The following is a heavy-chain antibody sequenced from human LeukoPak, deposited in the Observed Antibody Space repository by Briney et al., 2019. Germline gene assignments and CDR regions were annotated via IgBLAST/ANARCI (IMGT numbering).Heavy chain of an antibody. J-gene: IGHJ4*02. Sequence: GSLRLSCVASGFTFSTYGMTWVRQAPGKGLEWVSSISGNDEGTYYADSVKGRFTISRDNPKNTLYLQMNSLRAEDTAVYYCAKRGPIYSASPGNYFDYWGQGTLVTVSS. CDR3: AKRGPIYSASPGNYFDY. CDR2: ISGNDEGT. V-gene: IGHV3-23*01. CDR1: GFTFSTYG. D-gene: IGHD3-10*01.